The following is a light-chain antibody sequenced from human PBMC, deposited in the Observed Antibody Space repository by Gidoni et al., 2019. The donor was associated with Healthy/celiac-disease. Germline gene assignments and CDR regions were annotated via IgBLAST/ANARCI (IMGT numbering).Light chain of an antibody. CDR2: AAS. Sequence: DIQMTQSPSSLSASVGDRVTITCRASQSISSYLNWYQKKPEQAPQLLIYAASSVQSGVPSRFSGSGSGTDFTLTSSRLQPEDFATYYCQQSYSTPFTFGPGTKVDIK. V-gene: IGKV1-39*01. J-gene: IGKJ3*01. CDR1: QSISSY. CDR3: QQSYSTPFT.